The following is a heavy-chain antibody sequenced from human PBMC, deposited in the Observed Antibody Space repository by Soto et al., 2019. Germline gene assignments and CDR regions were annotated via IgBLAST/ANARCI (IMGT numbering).Heavy chain of an antibody. CDR3: ARGIYEGSSGYYLDV. CDR1: GLTFRSYW. V-gene: IGHV3-74*03. Sequence: GGSLRLACAASGLTFRSYWMHWVRQAPGKGLVWVSRINTDGSVAMYVDSVKGRVTVSIDTSKKQFSLKMTSVTAADMGVYYCARGIYEGSSGYYLDVWGQGNLVTVSS. J-gene: IGHJ4*02. D-gene: IGHD3-22*01. CDR2: INTDGSVA.